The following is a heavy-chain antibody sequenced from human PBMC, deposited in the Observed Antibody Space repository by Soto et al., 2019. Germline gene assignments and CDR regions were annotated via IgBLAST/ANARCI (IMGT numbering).Heavy chain of an antibody. Sequence: SVKVSCKASGGTFSSYTISWVRQAPGQGLEWMGRIIPILGIANYAQKFQGRVTITADKSTSTAYMELSSLRSEDTAVYYCARAVYGGNGYFQHWAQGTLVTVSS. D-gene: IGHD4-17*01. J-gene: IGHJ1*01. CDR1: GGTFSSYT. V-gene: IGHV1-69*02. CDR3: ARAVYGGNGYFQH. CDR2: IIPILGIA.